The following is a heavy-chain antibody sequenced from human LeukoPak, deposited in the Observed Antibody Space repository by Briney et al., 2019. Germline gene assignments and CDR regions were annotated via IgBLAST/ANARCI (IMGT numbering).Heavy chain of an antibody. D-gene: IGHD2-15*01. CDR1: GGTFSSYA. V-gene: IGHV1-69*13. Sequence: ASVQVSCQASGGTFSSYAISWVRQAPGQGLEWMGGIIPIFGTANYAQKFQGRVTITADESTSTAYMELSGLRSEDTAVYYCAMDCSGGSCPDGWFDPWGQGTLVTVSS. CDR2: IIPIFGTA. J-gene: IGHJ5*02. CDR3: AMDCSGGSCPDGWFDP.